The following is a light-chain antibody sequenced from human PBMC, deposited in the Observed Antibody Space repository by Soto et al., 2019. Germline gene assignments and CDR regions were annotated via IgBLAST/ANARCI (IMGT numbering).Light chain of an antibody. Sequence: ETVMTQSPVALPVSPGERATLSCRASQSVSNNYLAWYQQKPGQAPRLLIYGASNRATGIPDRFSGSGSGTDFTLTISRLEPEDFAVYYCQQYGSSPLTFGQGTRLEIK. CDR3: QQYGSSPLT. V-gene: IGKV3-20*01. J-gene: IGKJ5*01. CDR2: GAS. CDR1: QSVSNNY.